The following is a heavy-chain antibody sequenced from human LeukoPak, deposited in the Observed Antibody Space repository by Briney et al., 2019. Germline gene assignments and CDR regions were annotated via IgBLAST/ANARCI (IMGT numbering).Heavy chain of an antibody. Sequence: GGSLRLSCAASGFDFSTYAINWVRQAPGKGLEWVSSISTNIFYGDSVKGRFTISRDNAKNSVYLQMNSLRPEDTAVYYCSRDRLGGLDYWGQGTLVTVSS. J-gene: IGHJ4*02. V-gene: IGHV3-21*01. CDR1: GFDFSTYA. CDR3: SRDRLGGLDY. CDR2: ISTNI. D-gene: IGHD5-12*01.